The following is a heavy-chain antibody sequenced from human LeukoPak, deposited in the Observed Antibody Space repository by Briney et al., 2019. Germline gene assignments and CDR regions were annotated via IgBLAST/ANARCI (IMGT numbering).Heavy chain of an antibody. CDR2: IYPGDSDT. J-gene: IGHJ3*02. CDR1: GYSFTSYW. CDR3: ARHPYRHPIVLMVYGPHDAFDI. V-gene: IGHV5-51*01. D-gene: IGHD2-8*01. Sequence: GESLKISCKGSGYSFTSYWIGWVRQMPGKGLEWMGIIYPGDSDTRYSPSFQGQVTISADKSISTAYLQWSSLKASDTAMYYCARHPYRHPIVLMVYGPHDAFDIWGQGTMVTVSS.